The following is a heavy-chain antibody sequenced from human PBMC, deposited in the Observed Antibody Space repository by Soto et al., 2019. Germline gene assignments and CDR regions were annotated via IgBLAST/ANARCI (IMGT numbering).Heavy chain of an antibody. CDR3: AREWELPTPPGLWDY. Sequence: PETLSLTCTVSGGSISSSSYYWGWIRQPPGKGLEWIGSIYYSGSTYYNPSLKSRVTISVDTSKNTLYLQMNSLRAEDTAVYYCAREWELPTPPGLWDYWGQGTLVTVSS. V-gene: IGHV4-39*02. D-gene: IGHD1-26*01. CDR2: IYYSGST. J-gene: IGHJ4*02. CDR1: GGSISSSSYY.